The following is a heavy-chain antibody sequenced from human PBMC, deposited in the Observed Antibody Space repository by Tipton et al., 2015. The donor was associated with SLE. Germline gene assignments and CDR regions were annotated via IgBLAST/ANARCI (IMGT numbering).Heavy chain of an antibody. D-gene: IGHD6-19*01. CDR2: IKQDGSEK. Sequence: SLRLSCAASGFTFSSYWMSWVHQAPGKGLEWVANIKQDGSEKYYVDSVKGRFTISRDNAKNSLYLQMNSLRAEDTAVYYCARLDLTPVAGHIEGTGWGQGTLVTVSS. J-gene: IGHJ4*02. CDR3: ARLDLTPVAGHIEGTG. V-gene: IGHV3-7*02. CDR1: GFTFSSYW.